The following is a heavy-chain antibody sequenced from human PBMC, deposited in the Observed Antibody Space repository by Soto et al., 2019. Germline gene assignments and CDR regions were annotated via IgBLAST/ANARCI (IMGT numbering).Heavy chain of an antibody. Sequence: VQVVASGGGLVQPGRSLRLSCAVSGFRFEQYVMHWVRQAPGKGLECVSTVSPTGDTVAYADSVEGRFTVSRDNAKNSLYLQMNSLTGDDTAFYYCLKDAPNGSIDDWGQGTLFTVYS. V-gene: IGHV3-9*01. J-gene: IGHJ4*02. CDR1: GFRFEQYV. D-gene: IGHD3-10*01. CDR2: VSPTGDTV. CDR3: LKDAPNGSIDD.